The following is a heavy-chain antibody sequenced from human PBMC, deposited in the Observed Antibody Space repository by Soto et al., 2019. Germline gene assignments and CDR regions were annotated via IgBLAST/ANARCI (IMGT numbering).Heavy chain of an antibody. J-gene: IGHJ4*02. CDR2: ISYDGSNK. CDR3: ATNNGSSWYGGS. V-gene: IGHV3-30*03. CDR1: GFTFSSYG. Sequence: QVQLVESGGGVVQPGRSLRLSCAASGFTFSSYGMHWVRQAPGKGLEWVAVISYDGSNKYYADSVKGRFTISRDNSKNTLYLQMNSLRAEDTAVYYCATNNGSSWYGGSRGQGTLVTVSS. D-gene: IGHD6-13*01.